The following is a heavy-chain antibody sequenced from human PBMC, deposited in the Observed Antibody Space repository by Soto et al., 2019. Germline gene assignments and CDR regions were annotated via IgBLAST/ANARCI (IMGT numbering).Heavy chain of an antibody. CDR2: ISAYNGNT. CDR1: GYTFTSYG. D-gene: IGHD3-10*01. V-gene: IGHV1-18*01. CDR3: ASPRITMVRGVIMYYYYGMDV. Sequence: QVQLVQSGAEVKKPGASVKVSCKASGYTFTSYGISWVRQAPGQGLEWMGWISAYNGNTNYAQKLQGRVTMTTDTSTSTAYMELRSLRSDDTAVYYCASPRITMVRGVIMYYYYGMDVWGQGTTVTVSS. J-gene: IGHJ6*02.